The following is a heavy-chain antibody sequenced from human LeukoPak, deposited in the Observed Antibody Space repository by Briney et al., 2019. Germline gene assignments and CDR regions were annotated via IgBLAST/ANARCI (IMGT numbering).Heavy chain of an antibody. CDR2: INHSGST. V-gene: IGHV4-34*01. D-gene: IGHD2-15*01. CDR1: GGSFNGCY. J-gene: IGHJ3*02. Sequence: SETLSLTCAVYGGSFNGCYRSWIRQPPGKWLEWIGEINHSGSTNYNPSLKSRVTISVDTSKNQFSLKLSSVTAADTAVYYCARWYCSGGSCYSVWAFDIWGQGTMVTVSS. CDR3: ARWYCSGGSCYSVWAFDI.